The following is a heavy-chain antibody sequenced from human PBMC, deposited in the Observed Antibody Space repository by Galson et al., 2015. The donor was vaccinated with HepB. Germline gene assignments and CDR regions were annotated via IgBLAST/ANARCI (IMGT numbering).Heavy chain of an antibody. D-gene: IGHD3-10*01. J-gene: IGHJ3*02. V-gene: IGHV6-1*01. CDR1: GDSVSSNSAA. CDR2: TYYRSKWYN. Sequence: CAISGDSVSSNSAAWNWIRQSPSRGLEWLGRTYYRSKWYNDYAVSVKSRITINPDTSKNQFSLQLNSVTPEDTAVYYCARDRLWFGELPLPQPENAFDIWGQGTMVTVSS. CDR3: ARDRLWFGELPLPQPENAFDI.